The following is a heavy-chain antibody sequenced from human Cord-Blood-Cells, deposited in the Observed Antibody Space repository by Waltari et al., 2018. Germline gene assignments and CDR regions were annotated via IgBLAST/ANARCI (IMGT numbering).Heavy chain of an antibody. J-gene: IGHJ4*02. CDR1: GYTFTSYA. V-gene: IGHV1-3*01. D-gene: IGHD6-13*01. CDR2: INAGNGNT. CDR3: ARDRPYSSSWYYFDY. Sequence: QVQLVQSGAEVKKPGASVKDSCKASGYTFTSYAMHWVRQAPGQRLEWMGWINAGNGNTKYSQKFQGRVTITRDTSASTAYMELSSLRSEDTAVYYCARDRPYSSSWYYFDYWGQGTLVTVSS.